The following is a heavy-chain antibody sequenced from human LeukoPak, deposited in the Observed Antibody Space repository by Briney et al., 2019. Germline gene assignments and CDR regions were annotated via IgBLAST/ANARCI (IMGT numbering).Heavy chain of an antibody. CDR2: ISSSSTYI. Sequence: GGSLRLSCAASGFTFSSYNMNWVRQAPGKGLEWVSSISSSSTYIYYADSVKGRSTISRDDAKNSLFLQMISPRAEDTAVYYCARQPLVGPTTFDYWGQGTLVTVSS. CDR3: ARQPLVGPTTFDY. D-gene: IGHD1-26*01. J-gene: IGHJ4*02. CDR1: GFTFSSYN. V-gene: IGHV3-21*01.